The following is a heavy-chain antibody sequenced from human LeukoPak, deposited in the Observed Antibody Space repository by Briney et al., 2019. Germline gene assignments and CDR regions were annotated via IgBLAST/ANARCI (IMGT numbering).Heavy chain of an antibody. V-gene: IGHV4-39*01. CDR3: ARLGRSSSRRWFDP. D-gene: IGHD6-6*01. CDR2: IYYSGST. Sequence: SETLSLTCTVSGGSISSSSYYWGWIRQPPGKGLEWIGSIYYSGSTYYNPSLKSRVTISVDTSKNQFSLKLSSVTAADTAVYYCARLGRSSSRRWFDPWGQGTLVTVSS. CDR1: GGSISSSSYY. J-gene: IGHJ5*02.